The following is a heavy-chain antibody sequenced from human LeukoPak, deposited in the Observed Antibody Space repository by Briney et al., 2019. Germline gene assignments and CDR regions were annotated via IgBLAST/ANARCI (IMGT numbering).Heavy chain of an antibody. CDR3: ARELSQIVWGGLDY. CDR1: GFIFSHYG. V-gene: IGHV3-33*05. CDR2: IQNDASTE. J-gene: IGHJ4*02. Sequence: GGSLRLSCAASGFIFSHYGMHWVRQAPGKGLEWVAVIQNDASTENFADSVKGRFTISRDNSKNTEFLQMNSLRVEDTAVYYCARELSQIVWGGLDYGGQGTLVSVSS. D-gene: IGHD2-21*01.